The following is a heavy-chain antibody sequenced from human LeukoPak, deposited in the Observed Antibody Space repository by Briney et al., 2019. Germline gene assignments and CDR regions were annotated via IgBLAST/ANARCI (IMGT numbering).Heavy chain of an antibody. CDR3: AREFGTSCCNYFDC. V-gene: IGHV3-66*01. Sequence: GGSLRLSCAASGFTVSNNYMSWVRQAPGKGLEWVSVIHSGGDTYYADSVKGRFTISRDNSKSTLFLQTNSLRVEDTAVYYCAREFGTSCCNYFDCWGQGTLVSVSS. CDR1: GFTVSNNY. D-gene: IGHD2-2*01. J-gene: IGHJ4*02. CDR2: IHSGGDT.